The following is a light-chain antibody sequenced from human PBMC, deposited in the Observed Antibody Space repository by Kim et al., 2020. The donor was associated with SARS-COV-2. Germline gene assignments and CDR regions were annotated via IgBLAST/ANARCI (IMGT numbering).Light chain of an antibody. Sequence: SYELTQPLSVSVALGQTARITCGGNNIGSKNVHWYQQKPGQAPVLVIYRDSNRPSGIPERFSGSNSGNTATLTISRAQAGDEADYHCQVWESSTYVFGTG. CDR2: RDS. CDR1: NIGSKN. V-gene: IGLV3-9*01. CDR3: QVWESSTYV. J-gene: IGLJ1*01.